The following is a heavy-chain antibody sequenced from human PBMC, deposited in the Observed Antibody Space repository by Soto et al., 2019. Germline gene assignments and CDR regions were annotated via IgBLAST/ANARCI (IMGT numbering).Heavy chain of an antibody. CDR3: ASSHKDIVVVPAARGCYYYYYMDV. Sequence: QVQLVQSGAEVKKPGASVKVSCKASGYTFTSYAMHRVRQAPGQRLEWTGWINAGNGNTKYSQKVQDRVTITRDTSASTAYMERSSLRSEDTAVYYCASSHKDIVVVPAARGCYYYYYMDVWGNGTTVTVSS. V-gene: IGHV1-3*01. CDR2: INAGNGNT. J-gene: IGHJ6*03. CDR1: GYTFTSYA. D-gene: IGHD2-2*01.